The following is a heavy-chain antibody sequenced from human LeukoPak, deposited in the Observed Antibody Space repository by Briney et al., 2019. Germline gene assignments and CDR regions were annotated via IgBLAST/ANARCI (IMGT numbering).Heavy chain of an antibody. Sequence: PSETLSLTCAVSGYSISSGYYWGWVRQPPGKGLEWIGSIYHSGSTYYNPSLKSRVTMSVDTSKNQFSLKLSSVTAADTAVYYCARDSSGYYYEQYWYFDLWGRGTLVTVSS. CDR2: IYHSGST. CDR3: ARDSSGYYYEQYWYFDL. J-gene: IGHJ2*01. D-gene: IGHD3-22*01. V-gene: IGHV4-38-2*02. CDR1: GYSISSGYY.